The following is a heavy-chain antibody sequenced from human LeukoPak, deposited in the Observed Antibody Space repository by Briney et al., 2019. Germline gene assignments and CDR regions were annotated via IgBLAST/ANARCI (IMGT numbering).Heavy chain of an antibody. CDR2: FDPEDGET. D-gene: IGHD3-9*01. CDR1: GYTLTELS. CDR3: ATVSNEVGNDILTGYLI. J-gene: IGHJ4*02. Sequence: ASVKVSCKVSGYTLTELSMHWVRQAPGKGLEWMGGFDPEDGETIYAQKFQGRVIMTEDTSTDTAYMELSSLRSEDTAVYYCATVSNEVGNDILTGYLIWGQGTLVTVSS. V-gene: IGHV1-24*01.